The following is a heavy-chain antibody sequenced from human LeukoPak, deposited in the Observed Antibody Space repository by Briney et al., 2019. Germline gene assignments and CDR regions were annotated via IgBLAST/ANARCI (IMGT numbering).Heavy chain of an antibody. CDR3: ARHKDQLLSNWFDP. CDR2: IYPDDSDT. CDR1: GYSFTSYW. J-gene: IGHJ5*02. Sequence: GESLKISCKGSGYSFTSYWIGWVRQMPGKGLEWMGIIYPDDSDTRYSPSFQGQVTISADKSISTVYLQWSSLKASDTAMYYCARHKDQLLSNWFDPWGQGTLVTVSS. D-gene: IGHD2-2*01. V-gene: IGHV5-51*01.